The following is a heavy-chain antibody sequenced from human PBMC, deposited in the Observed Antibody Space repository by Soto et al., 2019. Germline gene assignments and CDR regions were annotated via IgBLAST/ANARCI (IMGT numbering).Heavy chain of an antibody. Sequence: PGGSLRLSCAASGFTFGAYWLSWVRQAPGKGLEWVANIKEDGSETYYVDRVKGRFTISRDNAKKSLELRMNSLRAEDTAVYYCVREDSIIIPAVSDFWGQGTLVTVSS. CDR3: VREDSIIIPAVSDF. CDR1: GFTFGAYW. J-gene: IGHJ4*02. D-gene: IGHD2-2*01. V-gene: IGHV3-7*03. CDR2: IKEDGSET.